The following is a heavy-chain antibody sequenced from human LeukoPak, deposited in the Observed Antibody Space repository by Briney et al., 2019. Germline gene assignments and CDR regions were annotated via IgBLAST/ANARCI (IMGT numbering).Heavy chain of an antibody. CDR1: GGSFSGYY. Sequence: SETLSLTCAVYGGSFSGYYWSWVRQPPGKGLEWRGEINHSGSTNYNPSLKSRVTISVDTSKNQFSLKLSSVTATDTAVYYCARGDTAMVPDAFDIWGQGTMVTVSP. CDR3: ARGDTAMVPDAFDI. J-gene: IGHJ3*02. D-gene: IGHD5-18*01. CDR2: INHSGST. V-gene: IGHV4-34*01.